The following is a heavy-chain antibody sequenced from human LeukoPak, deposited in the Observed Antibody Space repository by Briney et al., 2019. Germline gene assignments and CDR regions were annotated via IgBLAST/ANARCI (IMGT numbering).Heavy chain of an antibody. D-gene: IGHD4-23*01. CDR2: IYHSGST. J-gene: IGHJ4*02. Sequence: SETLSLTCTVSGYSISSGYYWGWIRQPPGKGLEWIGSIYHSGSTYYNPSLKSRVTISVDTSKNQFSLKLSSVTAADTAVCYCARYYGGNSLFFDYWGQGTLVTVSS. CDR3: ARYYGGNSLFFDY. CDR1: GYSISSGYY. V-gene: IGHV4-38-2*02.